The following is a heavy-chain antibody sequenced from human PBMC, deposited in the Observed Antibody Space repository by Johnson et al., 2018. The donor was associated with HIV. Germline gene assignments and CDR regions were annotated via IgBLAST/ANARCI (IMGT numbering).Heavy chain of an antibody. CDR1: GFTFSSYW. V-gene: IGHV3-7*01. Sequence: VQLVESGGGLVQPGGSLRLSCAASGFTFSSYWMSWVRQAPGKGLEWVANIKQDGSEKYYVDSVQGRFTISRDNSKNTLYLQMNSLRAEDTAVYYCARDVKVCAFDIWGQGTMVTVSS. CDR2: IKQDGSEK. CDR3: ARDVKVCAFDI. J-gene: IGHJ3*02. D-gene: IGHD3-16*01.